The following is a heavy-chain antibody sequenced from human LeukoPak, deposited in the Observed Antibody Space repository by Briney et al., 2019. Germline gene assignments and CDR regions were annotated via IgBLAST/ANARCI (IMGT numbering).Heavy chain of an antibody. D-gene: IGHD3-22*01. J-gene: IGHJ3*02. CDR2: INHSGST. V-gene: IGHV4-34*01. Sequence: PSETLSLTCAVYGGSFGGYYWSWIRQPPGKGLEWIGEINHSGSTNYNPSLKSRVTISVDTSKNQFSLKLSSVTAADTAVYYCVLTYYYDSSGFDAFDIWGQGTMVTVSS. CDR1: GGSFGGYY. CDR3: VLTYYYDSSGFDAFDI.